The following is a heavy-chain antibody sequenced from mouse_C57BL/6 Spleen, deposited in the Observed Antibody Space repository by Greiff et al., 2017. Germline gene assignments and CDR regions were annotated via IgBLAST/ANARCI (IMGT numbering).Heavy chain of an antibody. CDR3: ARSYGSSPAWFAD. J-gene: IGHJ3*01. CDR1: GYTFTSYW. D-gene: IGHD1-1*01. Sequence: QVQLQQPGAELVKPGASVKLSCKASGYTFTSYWMQWVKQRPGQGLEWIGEIDPSDSYTNYNQKFKGKATLTVDTSSSTAYMQLSSLTSEDSAVYYGARSYGSSPAWFADWGQGTLVTVSA. V-gene: IGHV1-50*01. CDR2: IDPSDSYT.